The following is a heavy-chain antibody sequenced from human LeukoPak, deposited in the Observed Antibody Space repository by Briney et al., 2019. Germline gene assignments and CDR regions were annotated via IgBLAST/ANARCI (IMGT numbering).Heavy chain of an antibody. V-gene: IGHV1-69*01. J-gene: IGHJ4*02. D-gene: IGHD3-10*01. CDR2: IIPIFGTA. CDR3: ARESTIYYYGSGSYNY. Sequence: SVKVSCKASGGTFSSYAISWVRQAPGQGLEWMGGIIPIFGTANYAQKFQGRVTITADESTSTAYMELNSLRSEDTAVYYCARESTIYYYGSGSYNYWGQGTLVTVSS. CDR1: GGTFSSYA.